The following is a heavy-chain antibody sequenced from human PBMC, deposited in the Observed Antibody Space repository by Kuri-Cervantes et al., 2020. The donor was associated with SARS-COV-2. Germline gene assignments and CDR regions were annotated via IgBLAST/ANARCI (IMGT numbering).Heavy chain of an antibody. J-gene: IGHJ4*02. V-gene: IGHV4-34*01. CDR1: GGSFSGYY. D-gene: IGHD5-24*01. Sequence: SETLSLTCAVYGGSFSGYYRSWIRQPPGKGLEWIGEINHSGSTNYNPSLKSRVTISVDTSKNQFSLKLSSVTAADTAVYYCARLRWLQGDFDYWGQGTLVTVSS. CDR2: INHSGST. CDR3: ARLRWLQGDFDY.